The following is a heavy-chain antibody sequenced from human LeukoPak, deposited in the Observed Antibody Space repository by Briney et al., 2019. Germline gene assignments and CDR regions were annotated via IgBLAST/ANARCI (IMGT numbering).Heavy chain of an antibody. Sequence: PSETLSLTCTVSGDSISSSSHYWGWIRQPPGKGLEWIGSMYYSGNTYNPSLKSRVTISVDTSKNQFSLKLSSVTAADTAVYYCARGVYSYGPPPYYYYYYMDVWGKGTTVTVSS. CDR1: GDSISSSSHY. J-gene: IGHJ6*03. CDR2: MYYSGNT. CDR3: ARGVYSYGPPPYYYYYYMDV. D-gene: IGHD5-18*01. V-gene: IGHV4-39*07.